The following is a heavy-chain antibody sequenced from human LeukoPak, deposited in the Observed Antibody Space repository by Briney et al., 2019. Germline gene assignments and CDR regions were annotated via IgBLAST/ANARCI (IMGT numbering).Heavy chain of an antibody. V-gene: IGHV4-59*01. CDR2: IYNSGST. CDR3: ATEYCASSSCRFDS. Sequence: PSETLSLTCSVSGGSISNYYWSWIRQSPGKGPEWIGYIYNSGSTNYNPSLKGRVTVSLDTSKKQFSLKLTSVTAADTAIYYCATEYCASSSCRFDSWGQGTLVTVSS. J-gene: IGHJ4*02. D-gene: IGHD2-2*01. CDR1: GGSISNYY.